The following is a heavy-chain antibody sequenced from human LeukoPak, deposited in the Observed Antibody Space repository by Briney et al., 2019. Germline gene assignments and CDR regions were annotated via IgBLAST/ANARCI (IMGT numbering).Heavy chain of an antibody. CDR3: ARDDYCSSTSCYVDAFDI. CDR2: ISSSGSTI. D-gene: IGHD2-2*01. Sequence: PGGSLRLSCAASGFTFSDYYMSWIRQAPGKGLEWVSYISSSGSTIYYADSVKGRFTISRDNAKNSLYLQMNSLRAEDTAVYYCARDDYCSSTSCYVDAFDIWGQGTMVTVSS. V-gene: IGHV3-11*01. J-gene: IGHJ3*02. CDR1: GFTFSDYY.